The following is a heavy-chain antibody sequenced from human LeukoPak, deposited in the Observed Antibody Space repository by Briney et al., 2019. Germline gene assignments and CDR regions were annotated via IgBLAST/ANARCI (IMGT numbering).Heavy chain of an antibody. Sequence: ETLSLTCAVYGGSFSGYYWSWIRQPPGKGLEWVSSISSSSSYIYYADSVKGRFTISRDNAKNSLYLQMNSLRAEDTAVYYCARDRPMVRGVPFDYWGQGTLVTVSS. CDR1: GGSFSGYY. CDR2: ISSSSSYI. V-gene: IGHV3-21*01. CDR3: ARDRPMVRGVPFDY. J-gene: IGHJ4*02. D-gene: IGHD3-10*01.